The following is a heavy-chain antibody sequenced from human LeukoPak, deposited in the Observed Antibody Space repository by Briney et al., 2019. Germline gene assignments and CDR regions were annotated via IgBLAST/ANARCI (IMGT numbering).Heavy chain of an antibody. CDR3: ARDYYDSSGYAGFDY. J-gene: IGHJ4*02. CDR1: GYTFTGYY. Sequence: SVKVSCKASGYTFTGYYIHWVRQAPGQGLEWMGGIIPIFGTANYAQKFQGRVTITADESTSTAYMELSSLRSEDTAVYYCARDYYDSSGYAGFDYWGQGTLVTVSS. CDR2: IIPIFGTA. D-gene: IGHD3-22*01. V-gene: IGHV1-69*13.